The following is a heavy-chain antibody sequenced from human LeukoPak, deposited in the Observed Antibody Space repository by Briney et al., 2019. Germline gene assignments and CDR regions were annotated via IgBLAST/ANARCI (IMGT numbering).Heavy chain of an antibody. Sequence: PSETLSLTCTVSGGSISSSSYYWGWIRQPPGKGLEWIGSIYYSGSTYYNPSLKSRVTIPVDTSKNQFSLKPSSVTAADTAVYYCASVCSSTSCYLNWFDHWGQGTLVTVSS. CDR1: GGSISSSSYY. CDR3: ASVCSSTSCYLNWFDH. J-gene: IGHJ5*02. D-gene: IGHD2-2*01. CDR2: IYYSGST. V-gene: IGHV4-39*01.